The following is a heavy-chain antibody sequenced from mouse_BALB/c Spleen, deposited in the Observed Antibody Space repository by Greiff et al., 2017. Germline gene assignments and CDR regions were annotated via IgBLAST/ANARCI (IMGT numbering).Heavy chain of an antibody. CDR3: NTPYYGSSYDAMDY. V-gene: IGHV14-4*02. Sequence: VHVKQSGAELVRSGASVKLSCTASGFNIKDYYMHWVKQRPEQGLEWIGWIDPENGDTEYAPKFQGKATMTADTSSNTAYLQLSSLTSEDTAVYYCNTPYYGSSYDAMDYWGQGTSVTVSS. CDR1: GFNIKDYY. CDR2: IDPENGDT. D-gene: IGHD1-1*01. J-gene: IGHJ4*01.